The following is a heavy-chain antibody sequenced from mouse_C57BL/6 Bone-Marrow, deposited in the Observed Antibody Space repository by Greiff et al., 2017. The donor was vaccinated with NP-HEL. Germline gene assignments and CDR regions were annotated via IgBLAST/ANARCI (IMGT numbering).Heavy chain of an antibody. V-gene: IGHV1-19*01. J-gene: IGHJ4*01. Sequence: VQLQQSGPVLVKPGASVKMSCKASGYTFTDYYMNWVKQSHGKSLEWIGVINPYNGGTSYNQKFKGKATLTVDKSSSTAYMELYSLTSEDSAVYYCARGEAYYSNYDAMDYWGQGTSVTVSS. CDR1: GYTFTDYY. CDR2: INPYNGGT. CDR3: ARGEAYYSNYDAMDY. D-gene: IGHD2-5*01.